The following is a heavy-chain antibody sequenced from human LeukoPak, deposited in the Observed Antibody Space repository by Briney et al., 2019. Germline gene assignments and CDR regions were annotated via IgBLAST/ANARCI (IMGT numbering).Heavy chain of an antibody. Sequence: PSETLSLTCTVSGGSISSYYWSWIRQPPGKGLEWIGYIYYSGSTNYNPSLKSRVTISVDTSKNQFSLKLSSVTAADTAVYYCARVYYDSSGYYGDDYYYYYYYMDVWGKGTTVTISS. CDR3: ARVYYDSSGYYGDDYYYYYYYMDV. V-gene: IGHV4-59*01. D-gene: IGHD3-22*01. J-gene: IGHJ6*03. CDR1: GGSISSYY. CDR2: IYYSGST.